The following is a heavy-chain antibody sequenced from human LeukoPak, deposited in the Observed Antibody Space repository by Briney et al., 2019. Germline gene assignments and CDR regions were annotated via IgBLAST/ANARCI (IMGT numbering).Heavy chain of an antibody. CDR3: VATRSYGTFDF. CDR2: IRHDGSEK. J-gene: IGHJ3*01. V-gene: IGHV3-7*01. Sequence: GGSLRLSCAASGFIFNDSWMSWVRQAPGKGLEWVANIRHDGSEKYYLDSVRGRFTISRDNAKNSLYLQMNSLRAEDTAVYYCVATRSYGTFDFWGQGTMVTVSS. CDR1: GFIFNDSW. D-gene: IGHD6-6*01.